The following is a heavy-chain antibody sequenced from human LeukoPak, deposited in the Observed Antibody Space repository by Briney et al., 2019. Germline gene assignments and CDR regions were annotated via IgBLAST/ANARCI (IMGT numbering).Heavy chain of an antibody. Sequence: ASVKVSCKVSGYTLTELSMHWVRQAPGKGLEWMGGFDPEDGETIYAQKFQGRVTMTEDTSTDTAYMELSSLRSEDTAVYYCATDGGYCSGGSCYGQDWNGFDIWGQGTMVTVSS. CDR2: FDPEDGET. V-gene: IGHV1-24*01. CDR3: ATDGGYCSGGSCYGQDWNGFDI. CDR1: GYTLTELS. D-gene: IGHD2-15*01. J-gene: IGHJ3*02.